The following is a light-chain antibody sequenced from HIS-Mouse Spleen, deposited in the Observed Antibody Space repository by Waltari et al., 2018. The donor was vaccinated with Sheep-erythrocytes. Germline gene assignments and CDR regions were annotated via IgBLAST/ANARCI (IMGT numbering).Light chain of an antibody. J-gene: IGLJ2*01. CDR1: KLGDKY. CDR2: QDS. V-gene: IGLV3-1*01. Sequence: SYELTQPPSVSVSPGQTASITCSGDKLGDKYACWYQQKPGQSPVLVIYQDSKRPSGIPDRFSGSNSGNTATLTISGTQAMDEADYYCQEWDSSTVVFGGGTKLTVL. CDR3: QEWDSSTVV.